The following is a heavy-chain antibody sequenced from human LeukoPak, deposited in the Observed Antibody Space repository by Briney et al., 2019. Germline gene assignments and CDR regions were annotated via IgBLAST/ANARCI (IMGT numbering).Heavy chain of an antibody. CDR3: VRDRQCSGSDGAPGDDFDY. CDR2: INGDGSFS. V-gene: IGHV3-74*01. J-gene: IGHJ4*02. CDR1: GFTFSSFW. D-gene: IGHD5-12*01. Sequence: GGSLTLPCSPSGFTFSSFWMHCVRHAPGKGLVWVSRINGDGSFSRSADVVKRRHTISRDNAKNTQFLQMNSLRAEDTAVDYCVRDRQCSGSDGAPGDDFDYWGQGTLVTVSS.